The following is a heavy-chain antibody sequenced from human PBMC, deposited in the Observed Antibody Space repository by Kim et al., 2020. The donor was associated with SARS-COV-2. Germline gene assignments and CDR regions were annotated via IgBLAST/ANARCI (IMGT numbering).Heavy chain of an antibody. V-gene: IGHV1-8*01. D-gene: IGHD4-17*01. CDR3: ARGTVSYYYYGMDV. J-gene: IGHJ6*02. CDR1: GYTFTSYD. Sequence: ASVKVSCKASGYTFTSYDINWVRQATGQGLEWMGWMNPNSGNTGYAQKFQGRVTMTRNTSISTAYMELSSLRSEDTAMYYCARGTVSYYYYGMDVWGQGTTVTVSS. CDR2: MNPNSGNT.